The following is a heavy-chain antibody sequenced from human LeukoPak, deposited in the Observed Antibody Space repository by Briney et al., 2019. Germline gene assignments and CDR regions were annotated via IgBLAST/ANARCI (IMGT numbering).Heavy chain of an antibody. CDR1: GFTLSDSA. CDR3: SSGFFYDDYGMDV. Sequence: PGGSLRLSCAASGFTLSDSAVHWVRQTPGKGLEWVGRIRTKAQNYATVYTASVKGRFAISRDDSKNTAYLQMNSLKDEDAAVYYCSSGFFYDDYGMDVWGQGTTVTVSS. D-gene: IGHD2/OR15-2a*01. CDR2: IRTKAQNYAT. J-gene: IGHJ6*02. V-gene: IGHV3-73*01.